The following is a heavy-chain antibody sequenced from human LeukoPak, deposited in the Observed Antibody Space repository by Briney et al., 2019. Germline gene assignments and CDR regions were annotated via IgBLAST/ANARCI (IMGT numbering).Heavy chain of an antibody. CDR1: GGSISSSNW. V-gene: IGHV4-4*02. Sequence: SGTLSLTCAVSGGSISSSNWWSWVRQPPGKGLEWSGEFYHSGSTNYNPSLKSGVTLSLDKSKNQFSLKLSSVTAADTAVYYCTGVVVPPYYYSYGMAVWGKGSTVTASS. D-gene: IGHD2-2*01. J-gene: IGHJ6*01. CDR3: TGVVVPPYYYSYGMAV. CDR2: FYHSGST.